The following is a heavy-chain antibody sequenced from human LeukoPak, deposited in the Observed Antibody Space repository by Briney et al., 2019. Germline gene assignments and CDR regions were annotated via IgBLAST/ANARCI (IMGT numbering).Heavy chain of an antibody. J-gene: IGHJ5*02. CDR1: GYTFTGYY. V-gene: IGHV1-2*02. CDR3: ARDGPPTDRPLNWFAP. D-gene: IGHD1-14*01. Sequence: ASVKVSCKASGYTFTGYYMHWVRQAPGQGLGWMGWINPNSGGTNYAQKFQGRVTMTRDTSISTAYMELSRLRSDDTAVYYCARDGPPTDRPLNWFAPGGRETLVTVSS. CDR2: INPNSGGT.